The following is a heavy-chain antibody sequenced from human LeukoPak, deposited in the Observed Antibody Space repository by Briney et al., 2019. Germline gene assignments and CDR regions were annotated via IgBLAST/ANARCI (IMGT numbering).Heavy chain of an antibody. Sequence: GGSLRLSCAASGFTFDEYGMSWVRQAPGKGLEWVSAISGSGGSTYYADSVKGRFTISRDNSKNTLYLQMNSLRAEDTAVYYCAKDPEYYYDSSGYYWDYWGQGTLVTVSS. D-gene: IGHD3-22*01. CDR2: ISGSGGST. CDR3: AKDPEYYYDSSGYYWDY. CDR1: GFTFDEYG. J-gene: IGHJ4*02. V-gene: IGHV3-23*01.